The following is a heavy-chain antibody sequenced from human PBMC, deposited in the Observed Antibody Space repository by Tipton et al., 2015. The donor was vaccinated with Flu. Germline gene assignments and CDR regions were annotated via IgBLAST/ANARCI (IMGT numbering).Heavy chain of an antibody. CDR1: GFTFSSYG. CDR2: IAYDGSYK. V-gene: IGHV3-33*05. CDR3: AREPRAGDCQSDS. D-gene: IGHD2-21*01. J-gene: IGHJ5*01. Sequence: SLRLSCAASGFTFSSYGMHWVRQAPGKGLEWVAVIAYDGSYKYCAESVRGRCTISRDNSKDTVYLEMNSLRAEDTSVYYCAREPRAGDCQSDSWGQGTLVTASS.